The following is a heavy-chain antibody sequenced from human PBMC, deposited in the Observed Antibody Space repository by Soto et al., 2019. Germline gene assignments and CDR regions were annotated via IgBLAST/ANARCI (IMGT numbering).Heavy chain of an antibody. J-gene: IGHJ3*02. CDR1: GGSIGLYY. Sequence: SETLSLTCTVSGGSIGLYYWSWIRQPPGKGLEWIGYIYSTGSTNYNPSLKSRVTISVDTSKNQFSLKLSSATAADTAVYYCARYVLRYFDWLLGPFDIWGQGTMVTVSS. CDR2: IYSTGST. D-gene: IGHD3-9*01. CDR3: ARYVLRYFDWLLGPFDI. V-gene: IGHV4-59*08.